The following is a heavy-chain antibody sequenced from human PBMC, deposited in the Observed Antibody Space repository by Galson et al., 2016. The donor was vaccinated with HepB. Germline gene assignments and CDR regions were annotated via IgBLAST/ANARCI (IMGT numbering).Heavy chain of an antibody. V-gene: IGHV3-23*01. J-gene: IGHJ4*02. CDR2: ISGSGGII. Sequence: SLRLSCAASGFTFDDHAMNWVRQAPGKGLEWVSSISGSGGIIRYADSVKGRFTISRDNSKSTLYLQIHSLRAEDTAVYYCAKDSGFTYAYADYWGQGTLVTVSS. CDR3: AKDSGFTYAYADY. CDR1: GFTFDDHA. D-gene: IGHD3-16*01.